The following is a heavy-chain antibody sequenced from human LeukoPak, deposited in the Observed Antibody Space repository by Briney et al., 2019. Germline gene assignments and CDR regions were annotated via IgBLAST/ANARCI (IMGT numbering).Heavy chain of an antibody. Sequence: GGSLRLSCAASGFTFDDYAMHWVRQAPGKGLEWVSGISWNSGSIGYADSVKGRFTISRDNSKNTLYLQMGSLRAEDMAVYYCARERGYSYGYKSLDYWGQGTLVTVSS. CDR1: GFTFDDYA. CDR2: ISWNSGSI. D-gene: IGHD5-18*01. CDR3: ARERGYSYGYKSLDY. J-gene: IGHJ4*02. V-gene: IGHV3-9*03.